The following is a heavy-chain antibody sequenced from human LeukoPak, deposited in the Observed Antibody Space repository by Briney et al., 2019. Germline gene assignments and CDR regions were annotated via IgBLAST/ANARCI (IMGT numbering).Heavy chain of an antibody. V-gene: IGHV3-48*01. D-gene: IGHD6-13*01. Sequence: QPGGSLRLSCAASGFTFSSYSMNWVRQAPGKGLEWVSYISSSSSTIYYADSVKGRFTISRDNAKNSLYLQMNSLRAEDTAVYYCARDLAAGPPSYWGQGTLVTVSS. CDR3: ARDLAAGPPSY. J-gene: IGHJ4*02. CDR1: GFTFSSYS. CDR2: ISSSSSTI.